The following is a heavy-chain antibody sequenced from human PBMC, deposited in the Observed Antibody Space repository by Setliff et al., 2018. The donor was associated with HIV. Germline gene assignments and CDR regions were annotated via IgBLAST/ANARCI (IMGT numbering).Heavy chain of an antibody. CDR1: GYTFSNYG. Sequence: ASVKVSCKASGYTFSNYGISWVRQAPGQGLEWMGWISPYNGNTNYVQKLQGRFTISRDNARNSLDLQMNSLRAEDTAIYYCARGTSVRWERRGGFEPWGQGTLVTVSS. V-gene: IGHV1-18*01. CDR2: ISPYNGNT. CDR3: ARGTSVRWERRGGFEP. J-gene: IGHJ5*02. D-gene: IGHD1-26*01.